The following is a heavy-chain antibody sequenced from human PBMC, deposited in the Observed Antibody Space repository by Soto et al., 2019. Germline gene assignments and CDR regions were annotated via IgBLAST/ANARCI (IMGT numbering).Heavy chain of an antibody. V-gene: IGHV3-33*01. J-gene: IGHJ5*02. Sequence: QVRLVESGGGVVQPGRSLRLSCEASGFTFSSYGIHWVRQAPGKGLEWVAVIWYDGSNKYYADSVKGRFSISRDNSKNRQYLVMNRMRAEDIAVYDCERGHGVATTMGWFDPWGHGTLVNVSS. CDR2: IWYDGSNK. D-gene: IGHD3-3*01. CDR1: GFTFSSYG. CDR3: ERGHGVATTMGWFDP.